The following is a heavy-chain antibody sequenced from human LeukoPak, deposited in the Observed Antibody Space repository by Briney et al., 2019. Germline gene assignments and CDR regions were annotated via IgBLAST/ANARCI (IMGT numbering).Heavy chain of an antibody. CDR1: GDSVSSNSAA. CDR3: AREVDIVVVTAVNFAF. V-gene: IGHV6-1*01. CDR2: TYYRYTLHH. Sequence: SQTLSLICAISGDSVSSNSAAWNWIRQSPSRGLEWLERTYYRYTLHHDYAVSVKSRITLNPDTSKNQFSLQLSSVTPEDTAVYYCAREVDIVVVTAVNFAFWGQGTRVTVSS. J-gene: IGHJ4*02. D-gene: IGHD2-21*02.